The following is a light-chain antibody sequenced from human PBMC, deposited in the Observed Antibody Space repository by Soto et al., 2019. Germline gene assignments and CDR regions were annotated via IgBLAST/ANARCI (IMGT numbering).Light chain of an antibody. CDR1: QSVSST. Sequence: EIVITQSPDTLSVSPGERATLFCRASQSVSSTVAWYQQRPGQAPRLLIYGASTRATGIPARFSGSGSGTEFTLTISXLQSEDFAVYYCQQYNDWLTFGGGTKVDIK. CDR3: QQYNDWLT. CDR2: GAS. V-gene: IGKV3-15*01. J-gene: IGKJ4*01.